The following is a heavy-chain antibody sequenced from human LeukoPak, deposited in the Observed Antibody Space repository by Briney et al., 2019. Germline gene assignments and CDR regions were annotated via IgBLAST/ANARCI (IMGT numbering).Heavy chain of an antibody. Sequence: GGSLRLSCAASGFTFSSYAMHWVRQAPGKGLEWVAVISYDGSNKYYADSVKGRFTISRDNSKNTLYLQMNSLRAEDTAVYYCARDVYCSGGSCYSGLDYWGQGTLVTVSS. CDR2: ISYDGSNK. J-gene: IGHJ4*02. D-gene: IGHD2-15*01. CDR1: GFTFSSYA. CDR3: ARDVYCSGGSCYSGLDY. V-gene: IGHV3-30*04.